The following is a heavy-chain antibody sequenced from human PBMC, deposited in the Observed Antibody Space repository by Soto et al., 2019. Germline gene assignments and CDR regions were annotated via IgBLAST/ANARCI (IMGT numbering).Heavy chain of an antibody. CDR1: GFTFSSYD. V-gene: IGHV3-13*01. CDR2: IGTAGDT. Sequence: GGSLRLSCAASGFTFSSYDMHWVRQATGKGLEWVSAIGTAGDTYYPGSVKGRFTISRENAKNSLYLQMNSLRAGDTAVYYCARALAARTPWYYYGMDVWGQGTTVTVSS. CDR3: ARALAARTPWYYYGMDV. D-gene: IGHD6-6*01. J-gene: IGHJ6*02.